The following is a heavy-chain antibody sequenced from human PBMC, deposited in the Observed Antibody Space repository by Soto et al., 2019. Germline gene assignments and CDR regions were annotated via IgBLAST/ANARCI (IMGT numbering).Heavy chain of an antibody. V-gene: IGHV4-30-4*01. CDR2: IYYSGST. D-gene: IGHD5-12*01. CDR1: GGSISSGDYY. J-gene: IGHJ3*02. CDR3: ARARDILSSPPWTAFDI. Sequence: SETLSLTCTVSGGSISSGDYYWSWIRQPPGKGLEWIGYIYYSGSTYYNPSLKSRVTISVDTSKNQFSLKLSSVTAADTAVYYCARARDILSSPPWTAFDIWGQGTMVTVSS.